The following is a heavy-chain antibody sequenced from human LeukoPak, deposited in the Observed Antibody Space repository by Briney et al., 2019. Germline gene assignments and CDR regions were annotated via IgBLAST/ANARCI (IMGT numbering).Heavy chain of an antibody. CDR2: INPSGGST. CDR3: ARDRGSRNWYFDL. D-gene: IGHD2-15*01. CDR1: GYTFTSYY. V-gene: IGHV1-46*01. J-gene: IGHJ2*01. Sequence: ASVKVSCKASGYTFTSYYMHWVRQAPGQGLEWMGIINPSGGSTSYAQKFQGRVTMTRDMSTSTVYMELSSLRSDDTAVYYCARDRGSRNWYFDLWGRGTLVTVSS.